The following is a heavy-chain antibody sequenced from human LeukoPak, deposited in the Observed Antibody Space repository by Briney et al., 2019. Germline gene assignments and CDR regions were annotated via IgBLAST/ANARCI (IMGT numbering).Heavy chain of an antibody. V-gene: IGHV4-30-4*08. Sequence: SETPSLTCSVSGDSISSSEDFWSWIRQPPGKGLEWIGYIHYSGTAYYKPSLKSRVTMSVDTSKNHFSLKMSSVTAADTAVYYCARPGLTGHDALDIWGQGTMVTVSS. CDR2: IHYSGTA. J-gene: IGHJ3*02. D-gene: IGHD7-27*01. CDR3: ARPGLTGHDALDI. CDR1: GDSISSSEDF.